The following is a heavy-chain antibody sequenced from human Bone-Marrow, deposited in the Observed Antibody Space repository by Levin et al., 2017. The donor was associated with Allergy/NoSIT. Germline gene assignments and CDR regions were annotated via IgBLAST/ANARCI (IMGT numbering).Heavy chain of an antibody. J-gene: IGHJ5*02. CDR2: INSDGSST. CDR3: ARGAPIVVVPAAIRAHWFDP. Sequence: RGESLKISCAASGFTFSSYWMHWVRQAPGKGLVWVSRINSDGSSTSYADSVKGRFTISRDNAKNTLYLQMNSLRAEDTAVYYCARGAPIVVVPAAIRAHWFDPWGQGTLVTVSS. D-gene: IGHD2-2*02. CDR1: GFTFSSYW. V-gene: IGHV3-74*01.